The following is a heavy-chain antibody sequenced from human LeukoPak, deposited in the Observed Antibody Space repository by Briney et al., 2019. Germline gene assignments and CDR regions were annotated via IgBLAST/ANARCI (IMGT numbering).Heavy chain of an antibody. CDR3: ARCCSSTSCYYYYGMDV. J-gene: IGHJ6*02. Sequence: SVKVSCKASGGTFSSYAISWVRQAPGQGLEWMGRIIPILGIANYAQKFQGRVTITADKSTSTAYMELSSLRSEDTAVYYCARCCSSTSCYYYYGMDVWGQGTTVTVSS. CDR1: GGTFSSYA. CDR2: IIPILGIA. D-gene: IGHD2-2*01. V-gene: IGHV1-69*04.